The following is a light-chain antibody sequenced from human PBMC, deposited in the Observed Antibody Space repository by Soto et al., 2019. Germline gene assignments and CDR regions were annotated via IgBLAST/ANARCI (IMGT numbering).Light chain of an antibody. V-gene: IGLV2-8*01. CDR2: EIN. CDR1: SGDITDNKY. CDR3: NSYVGSNNYV. J-gene: IGLJ1*01. Sequence: QSVLTHPPSASGSPGQSVTISCTGTSGDITDNKYVSWFQQHPGKAPKLLIYEINKRPSGVPHRFSGSKSGNTASLTVSGLKADDEADYYCNSYVGSNNYVFGTGTKVTAL.